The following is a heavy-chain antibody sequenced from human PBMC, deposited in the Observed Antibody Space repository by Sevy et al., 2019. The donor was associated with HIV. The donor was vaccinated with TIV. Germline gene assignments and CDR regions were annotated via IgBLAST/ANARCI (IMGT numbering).Heavy chain of an antibody. CDR1: GFPFNDHA. Sequence: GGSLRLSCPASGFPFNDHAMHWVRQVPGKGLEWVSGISWNSRNIGYAGSVKGRFTISRDNARHFVYLEMNSLRPEDAAFYYCAKDINRGCDGVNCYSYYYYFYGLDVWGQGTTVTVSS. D-gene: IGHD2-21*01. J-gene: IGHJ6*02. V-gene: IGHV3-9*01. CDR3: AKDINRGCDGVNCYSYYYYFYGLDV. CDR2: ISWNSRNI.